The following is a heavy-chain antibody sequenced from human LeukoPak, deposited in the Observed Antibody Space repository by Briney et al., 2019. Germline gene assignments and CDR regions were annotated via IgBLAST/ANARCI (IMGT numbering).Heavy chain of an antibody. CDR3: ARPHCSSLSCYGYGMDV. V-gene: IGHV3-48*03. J-gene: IGHJ6*02. CDR1: GFTFSTYE. CDR2: ISSSGSTI. Sequence: PGGSLRLSCAASGFTFSTYEMNWVRQAPGKGLEWVSYISSSGSTIYYADSVKGRFTISRDNAKNSLYLQMNSLRAEDTAVCYCARPHCSSLSCYGYGMDVWGQGTTVTVSS. D-gene: IGHD2-2*01.